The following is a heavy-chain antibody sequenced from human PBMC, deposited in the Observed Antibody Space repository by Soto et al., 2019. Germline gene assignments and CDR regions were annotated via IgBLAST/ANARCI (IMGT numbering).Heavy chain of an antibody. CDR1: GFTFSSYG. V-gene: IGHV3-30*18. Sequence: GGSLRLSCAASGFTFSSYGMHWVRQAPGKGLEWVAVISYDGSNKYYADSVKGRFTISRDNSKNTLYLQMNSLRAEDTAVYYYAKVCYGGYDILTGYFDVWGKGTTVTVSS. CDR2: ISYDGSNK. J-gene: IGHJ6*04. CDR3: AKVCYGGYDILTGYFDV. D-gene: IGHD3-9*01.